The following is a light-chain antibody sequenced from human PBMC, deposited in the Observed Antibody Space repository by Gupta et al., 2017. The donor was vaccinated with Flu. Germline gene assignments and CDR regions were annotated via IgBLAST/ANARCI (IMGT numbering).Light chain of an antibody. V-gene: IGLV1-47*01. J-gene: IGLJ3*02. CDR2: TEY. CDR3: EEWDDCRSLLV. CDR1: SANIVIKY. Sequence: TITCSGTSANIVIKYVYWYQHLPGTAPKLLIVTEYHRPAGGPDRFSGYNSGTSASPDTSGLRSEDEGDYYWEEWDDCRSLLVFGVGTKLTVL.